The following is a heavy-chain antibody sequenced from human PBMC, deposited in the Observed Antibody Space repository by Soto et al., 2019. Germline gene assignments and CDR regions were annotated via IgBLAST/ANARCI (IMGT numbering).Heavy chain of an antibody. CDR3: ARLSSSGWPIDY. Sequence: PSETLSLTCAVYVGSFSGYYWSWIRQPPGKGLEWIGEINHSGSTNYNPSLKSRVTISVDTSKNQFSLKLSSVTAADTAVYYCARLSSSGWPIDYWGQGTLLTVPS. D-gene: IGHD6-19*01. CDR2: INHSGST. CDR1: VGSFSGYY. J-gene: IGHJ4*02. V-gene: IGHV4-34*01.